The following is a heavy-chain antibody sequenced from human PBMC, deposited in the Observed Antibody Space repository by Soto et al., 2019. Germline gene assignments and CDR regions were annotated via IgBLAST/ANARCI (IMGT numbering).Heavy chain of an antibody. D-gene: IGHD6-19*01. Sequence: QVQLQESGPGLVKPSETLSLTCTVSGGSISSYYWSWIRQPPGKGLEWIGYIYYSGSTNYNPSLKSRVTISVDTSKNQFSLKLSSVTAADTAVYYCARGMQWLDSYYYYYMDVWGKGTTVTVSS. V-gene: IGHV4-59*01. CDR1: GGSISSYY. CDR3: ARGMQWLDSYYYYYMDV. J-gene: IGHJ6*03. CDR2: IYYSGST.